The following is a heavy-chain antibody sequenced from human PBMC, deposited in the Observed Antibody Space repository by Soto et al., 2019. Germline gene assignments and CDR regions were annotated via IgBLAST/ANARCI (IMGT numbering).Heavy chain of an antibody. CDR3: ASCYFGLYYYYGMDV. V-gene: IGHV1-69*13. CDR1: GGTFSSYA. D-gene: IGHD2-21*02. J-gene: IGHJ6*02. CDR2: IIPIFGTA. Sequence: ASVKVSCKASGGTFSSYAISWVRQAPGQGLEWMGGIIPIFGTANYAQKFQGRVTITADESTSTAYMELSSLRSEDTAVYYRASCYFGLYYYYGMDVWGQGTTVTVSS.